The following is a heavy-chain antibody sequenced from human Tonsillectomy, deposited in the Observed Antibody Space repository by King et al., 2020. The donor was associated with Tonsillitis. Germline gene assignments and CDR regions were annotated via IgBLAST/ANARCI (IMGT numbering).Heavy chain of an antibody. Sequence: QLVQSGAEVKKPGSSVKVSCKVSGGPFSSYTLNWVRQAPGQGLEWMGGIIPKFGTTNYAQKFQGRVTITADESTSTGYMELSSLRFEDTAVYYCARGFYDSSGYYSGTDYWGQGSLVTVSS. CDR2: IIPKFGTT. J-gene: IGHJ4*02. V-gene: IGHV1-69*01. CDR1: GGPFSSYT. CDR3: ARGFYDSSGYYSGTDY. D-gene: IGHD3-22*01.